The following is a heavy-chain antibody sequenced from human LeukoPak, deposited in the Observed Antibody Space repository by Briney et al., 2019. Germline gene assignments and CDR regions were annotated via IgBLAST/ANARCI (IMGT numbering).Heavy chain of an antibody. J-gene: IGHJ4*02. CDR2: ISGSGGST. Sequence: GGSLRLSCAASGFTFSSYAMSWVRQAPGKGLEWVSAISGSGGSTYYADSVKGRFTISRDNSKNTLYLQMNSLRAEDTAVYYCAKDSPGDYLYSSSSRGAPDYWGQGTLVTVSS. CDR1: GFTFSSYA. CDR3: AKDSPGDYLYSSSSRGAPDY. D-gene: IGHD6-6*01. V-gene: IGHV3-23*01.